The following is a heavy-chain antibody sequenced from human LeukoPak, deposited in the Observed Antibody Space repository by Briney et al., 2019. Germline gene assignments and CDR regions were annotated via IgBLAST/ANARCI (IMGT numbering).Heavy chain of an antibody. D-gene: IGHD6-19*01. J-gene: IGHJ4*02. V-gene: IGHV1-18*01. CDR1: GYAFTSYG. Sequence: ASVKVSCKASGYAFTSYGISWARQAPGQGLEWMGWISAYNGNTNYAQKLQGRVAMTTDTSTSTAYMELRSLRSDDTAVYYCARESEGWYFDYWGQGTLVTVSS. CDR3: ARESEGWYFDY. CDR2: ISAYNGNT.